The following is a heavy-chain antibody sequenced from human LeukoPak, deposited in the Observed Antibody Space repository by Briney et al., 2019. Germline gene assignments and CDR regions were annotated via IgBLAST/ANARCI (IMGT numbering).Heavy chain of an antibody. J-gene: IGHJ5*02. V-gene: IGHV1-18*01. CDR2: ISAYNGNT. CDR3: ARDTPVLKVSSWFDP. Sequence: ASVKVSCKASGYTFTSYGISWVRQAPGQGLEWMGWISAYNGNTNYAQKLQGRVTMTTDTSTSTAYMELRSLRSDGTAVYYCARDTPVLKVSSWFDPWGRGTLVTVSS. D-gene: IGHD3-10*01. CDR1: GYTFTSYG.